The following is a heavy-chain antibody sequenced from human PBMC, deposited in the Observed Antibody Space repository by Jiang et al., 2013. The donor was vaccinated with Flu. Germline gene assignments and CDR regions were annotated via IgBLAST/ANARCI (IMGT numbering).Heavy chain of an antibody. CDR3: ARGRDGYYDSSGYYYAYYYGMDV. CDR2: TYYRSKWYN. CDR1: GDSVSSNSAA. Sequence: SQTLSLTCAISGDSVSSNSAAWNWIRQSPSRGLEWLGRTYYRSKWYNDYAVSVKSRITINPDTSKNQFSLQLNSVTPEDTAVYYCARGRDGYYDSSGYYYAYYYGMDVWGKGTTVTVSS. D-gene: IGHD3-22*01. J-gene: IGHJ6*04. V-gene: IGHV6-1*01.